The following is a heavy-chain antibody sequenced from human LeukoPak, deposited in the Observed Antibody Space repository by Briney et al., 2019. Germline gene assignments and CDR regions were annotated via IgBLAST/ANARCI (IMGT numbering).Heavy chain of an antibody. Sequence: GGCLRLSCEASGFTFNIHWMNWVRQAPGKGLEWLANIRPDGSEKVYVDSVRGRFTISRDNTKNSVYLQMNNLRSEDSAVYYCSGRSSFSSIYWGQGIRVTVSS. V-gene: IGHV3-7*01. CDR1: GFTFNIHW. J-gene: IGHJ4*02. CDR2: IRPDGSEK. D-gene: IGHD2-2*01. CDR3: SGRSSFSSIY.